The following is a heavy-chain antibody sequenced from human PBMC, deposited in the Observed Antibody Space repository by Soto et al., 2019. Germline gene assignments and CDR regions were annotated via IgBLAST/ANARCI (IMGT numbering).Heavy chain of an antibody. Sequence: SETLSLTCTVYGASISSSNYFWGWIRQPPGKGLEWIGTIFYSGSTYYNPSLKSRVTISVDTSKNQFSLRLISVTAADTALYYCARRYGWLYFDYWGQGSLVTVSS. J-gene: IGHJ4*02. CDR2: IFYSGST. V-gene: IGHV4-39*01. D-gene: IGHD6-19*01. CDR3: ARRYGWLYFDY. CDR1: GASISSSNYF.